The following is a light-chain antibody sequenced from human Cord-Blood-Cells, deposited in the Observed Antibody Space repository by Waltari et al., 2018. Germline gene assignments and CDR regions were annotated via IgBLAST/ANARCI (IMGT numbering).Light chain of an antibody. V-gene: IGLV2-23*03. CDR2: EGS. CDR1: SSDVGRYNL. CDR3: CSYAGSSTFHVV. Sequence: QSALTQPASVSGSPGQSITISCTGTSSDVGRYNLVPWYQQHPGKAPKLMIYEGSKRPSGVSNRFSGSKSDNTASLTISGLQAEDEADYYCCSYAGSSTFHVVFGGGTKLTVL. J-gene: IGLJ2*01.